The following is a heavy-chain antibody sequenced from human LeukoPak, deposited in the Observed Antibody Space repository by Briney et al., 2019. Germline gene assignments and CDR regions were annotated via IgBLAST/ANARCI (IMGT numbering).Heavy chain of an antibody. D-gene: IGHD6-13*01. CDR2: ISSSTNYI. V-gene: IGHV3-21*01. CDR3: ARGKYSSSGYFDY. CDR1: GFTFSSYS. J-gene: IGHJ4*02. Sequence: PGGSLRLSCAASGFTFSSYSMNWVRQAPGKGLEWVSSISSSTNYIYYADSVKGRFTISRDNAKNSLYLQMNSLRAEDTAVYYCARGKYSSSGYFDYWGQGTLVTVSS.